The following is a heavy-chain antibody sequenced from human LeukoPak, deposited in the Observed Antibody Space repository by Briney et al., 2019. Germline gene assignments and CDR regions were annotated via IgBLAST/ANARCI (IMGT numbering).Heavy chain of an antibody. D-gene: IGHD1-26*01. Sequence: ASVKVSCKGFGYTFTNFGLTWVRQAPGQGLEWMGWMNPNSGNTGYAQKFQGRVTMTRNTSISTAYMELSSLRSEDTAVYYCARGYSGSDWGPDYWGQGTLVTVSS. V-gene: IGHV1-8*01. CDR1: GYTFTNFG. CDR3: ARGYSGSDWGPDY. CDR2: MNPNSGNT. J-gene: IGHJ4*02.